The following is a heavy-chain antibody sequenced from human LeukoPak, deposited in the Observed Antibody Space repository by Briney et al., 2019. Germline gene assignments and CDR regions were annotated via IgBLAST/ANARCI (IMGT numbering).Heavy chain of an antibody. D-gene: IGHD1-14*01. Sequence: ASVKVSCKTSGYTFTTYGINWVRQAPGQGLEWIGCINTYNGDTKYAQKLQGRVTVTTDTFTSTAYMELRSLKSDDTAIYYCARGEPFYYMDVWGKGTTVTVSS. V-gene: IGHV1-18*01. CDR1: GYTFTTYG. J-gene: IGHJ6*03. CDR2: INTYNGDT. CDR3: ARGEPFYYMDV.